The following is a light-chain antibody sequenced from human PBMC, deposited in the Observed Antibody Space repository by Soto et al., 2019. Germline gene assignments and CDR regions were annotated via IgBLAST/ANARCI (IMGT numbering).Light chain of an antibody. Sequence: EIVMTQSPATLSVSPGERATLSCRASQSVSSNLAWYQQKPGQAPRLLIYGASTRATGIPARFSGSGSGTDFTLSINRLEPEDFGVYYCHHYGNSPQTFGQGTKVDI. CDR3: HHYGNSPQT. J-gene: IGKJ1*01. CDR2: GAS. CDR1: QSVSSN. V-gene: IGKV3-15*01.